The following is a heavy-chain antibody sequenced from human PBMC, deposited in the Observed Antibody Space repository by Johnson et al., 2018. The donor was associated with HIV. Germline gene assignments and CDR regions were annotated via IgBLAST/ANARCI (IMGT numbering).Heavy chain of an antibody. CDR1: GFTFSDYA. V-gene: IGHV3-30-3*01. D-gene: IGHD1-26*01. CDR2: ISYDGSNK. J-gene: IGHJ3*02. CDR3: ARAGVGAGAFDI. Sequence: QEQLVESGGGVVQPGRSLRLSCAASGFTFSDYAIHWVRQAPGKGLAWVAVISYDGSNKYYADSVKGRFTISRDNSKNPLYLQMNSLRAEDTAVYYCARAGVGAGAFDIWGQGTMVTVSS.